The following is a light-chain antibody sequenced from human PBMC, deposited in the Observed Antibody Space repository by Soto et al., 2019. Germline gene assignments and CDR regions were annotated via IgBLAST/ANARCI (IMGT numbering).Light chain of an antibody. J-gene: IGKJ5*01. CDR3: QQYNNWPRT. CDR2: GAS. V-gene: IGKV3-15*01. CDR1: QSFSSN. Sequence: EIVMTQSPATLSVSPGERATLSCRASQSFSSNLAWYQQKPGQAPRLLIYGASTRATGVPARFSGSGSGTEFTLTISSLQSEDFPVYYCQQYNNWPRTFGQGTRLENK.